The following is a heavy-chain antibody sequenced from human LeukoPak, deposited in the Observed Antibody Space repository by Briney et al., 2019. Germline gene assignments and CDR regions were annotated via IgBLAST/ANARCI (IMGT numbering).Heavy chain of an antibody. CDR3: AKSVSRYYYDSSGYYY. CDR1: GFTFSSYA. CDR2: ISGSGGST. J-gene: IGHJ4*02. D-gene: IGHD3-22*01. Sequence: PGGSLRLSCAASGFTFSSYAMSWVRQAPGKGLEWVSAISGSGGSTYYADSVKGRFTISRGNSKNTLYLQMNSLRAEDTAVYYCAKSVSRYYYDSSGYYYWGQGTLVTVSS. V-gene: IGHV3-23*01.